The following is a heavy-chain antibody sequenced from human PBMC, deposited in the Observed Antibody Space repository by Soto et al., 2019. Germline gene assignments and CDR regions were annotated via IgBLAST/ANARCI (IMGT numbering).Heavy chain of an antibody. Sequence: SETLSLTCAVSGGSISSGGYSWSWIRQPPGKGLEWIGYIYHSGSTYYNPSLKSRVTISVDRSKNQCSLKLSSVTAADTAVYYCARVAYYDFWSGYAPDVWGQGTTVTVSS. CDR1: GGSISSGGYS. CDR2: IYHSGST. CDR3: ARVAYYDFWSGYAPDV. J-gene: IGHJ6*02. D-gene: IGHD3-3*01. V-gene: IGHV4-30-2*01.